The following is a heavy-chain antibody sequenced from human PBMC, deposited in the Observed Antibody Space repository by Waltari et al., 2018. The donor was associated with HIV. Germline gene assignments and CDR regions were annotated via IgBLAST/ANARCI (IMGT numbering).Heavy chain of an antibody. CDR3: ARVSNYYDSSGYHGRYFDL. D-gene: IGHD3-22*01. J-gene: IGHJ2*01. CDR1: GGSISSGSSY. V-gene: IGHV4-61*02. CDR2: IYTSGST. Sequence: QVQLQESGPGLVKPSQTLSLTCTVSGGSISSGSSYWSWIRQPAGKGLEWIGRIYTSGSTNDNPSLKSRVTISVYTSKNQFSLKLSYVTAADTAVYYCARVSNYYDSSGYHGRYFDLWGRGTLVTVSS.